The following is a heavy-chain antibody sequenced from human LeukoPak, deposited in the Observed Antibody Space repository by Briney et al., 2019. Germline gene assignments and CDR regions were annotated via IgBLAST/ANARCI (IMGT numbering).Heavy chain of an antibody. V-gene: IGHV3-74*01. CDR3: ARALYYDFWSGMMDV. D-gene: IGHD3-3*01. J-gene: IGHJ6*04. CDR1: GFTFSSYW. Sequence: GGSLRLSCAASGFTFSSYWMHWVRQAPGKGLVWVSRINSDGSSTSYADSVKGRFTISRDNAKNTLYLQMNSLRAEDTAVYYCARALYYDFWSGMMDVWGKGTTVTVSS. CDR2: INSDGSST.